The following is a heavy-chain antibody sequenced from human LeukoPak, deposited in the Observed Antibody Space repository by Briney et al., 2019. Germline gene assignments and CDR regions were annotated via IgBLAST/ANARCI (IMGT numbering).Heavy chain of an antibody. CDR3: ARGHAFFDYGGAPDY. CDR1: GFTVSSNY. D-gene: IGHD4-23*01. J-gene: IGHJ4*02. CDR2: IYSGGST. Sequence: SGGSLRLSCAASGFTVSSNYMSWVRQAPGKGLEWVSVIYSGGSTYYADSVKGRFTISRDNSKNTLYLQMNSLRAEDTAVYYYARGHAFFDYGGAPDYWGQGALVTVSS. V-gene: IGHV3-66*02.